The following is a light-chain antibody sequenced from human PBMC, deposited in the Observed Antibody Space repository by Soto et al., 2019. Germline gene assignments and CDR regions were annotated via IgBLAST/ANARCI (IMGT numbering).Light chain of an antibody. CDR3: QQYGTSPPERT. Sequence: EIVLTQSLGTLSLSPGERATLSCRASQSISSSYLAWYQHKPGQAPRLLIYGASSRATGIPDRFSGSGSGTDFTLTISRLEPEDFAVYYCQQYGTSPPERTFGQGTKVEVK. CDR2: GAS. CDR1: QSISSSY. V-gene: IGKV3-20*01. J-gene: IGKJ1*01.